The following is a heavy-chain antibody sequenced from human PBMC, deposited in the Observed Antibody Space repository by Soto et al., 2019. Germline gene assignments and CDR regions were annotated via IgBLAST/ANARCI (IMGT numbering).Heavy chain of an antibody. CDR3: ARGYDFWSGYTDFFDY. CDR2: INHSGST. D-gene: IGHD3-3*01. CDR1: GGSFSGYY. J-gene: IGHJ4*02. Sequence: SETLSLTCAVYGGSFSGYYWSWIRQLPGKGLEWIGEINHSGSTNYNPSLKSRVTISVDTSKNQFSLKLSSVTAADTAVYYCARGYDFWSGYTDFFDYRGQRTSVTVSS. V-gene: IGHV4-34*01.